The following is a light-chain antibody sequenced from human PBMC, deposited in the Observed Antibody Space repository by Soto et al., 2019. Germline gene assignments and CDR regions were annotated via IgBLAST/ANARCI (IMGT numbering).Light chain of an antibody. CDR2: SNN. CDR3: AAWDDSLIGVV. Sequence: QSVLTQPPSASGTPGQRVTISCSGSSSNIAGNTVNWFQQLPGTAPKLLIYSNNQRPSGVPDRFSGSKSGTSASLAISGLQSEDEADYYCAAWDDSLIGVVFGGGTKLTV. V-gene: IGLV1-44*01. CDR1: SSNIAGNT. J-gene: IGLJ2*01.